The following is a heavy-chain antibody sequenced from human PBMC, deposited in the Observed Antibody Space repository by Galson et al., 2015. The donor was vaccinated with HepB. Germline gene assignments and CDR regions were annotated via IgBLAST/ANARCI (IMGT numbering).Heavy chain of an antibody. D-gene: IGHD3/OR15-3a*01. CDR3: AKGTRTGYYGGKYGMDV. V-gene: IGHV3-23*01. CDR1: GFTFSNYA. J-gene: IGHJ6*02. Sequence: SLRLSCAASGFTFSNYAMNWVRQAPGKGLEWVSIISDSGFSTSYANSVKGRFTISRDNSENTLYLEMNSLRAEDAAVYYCAKGTRTGYYGGKYGMDVWGQGTTVTVSS. CDR2: ISDSGFST.